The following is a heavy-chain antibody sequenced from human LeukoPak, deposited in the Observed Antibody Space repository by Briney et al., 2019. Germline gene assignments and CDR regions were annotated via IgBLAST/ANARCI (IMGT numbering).Heavy chain of an antibody. V-gene: IGHV1-18*01. CDR1: GGTFISYA. J-gene: IGHJ4*02. CDR2: ISAYNGNT. D-gene: IGHD6-13*01. CDR3: ARDYEAAAGTKTGY. Sequence: GASVKVSCKASGGTFISYAISWVRQAPGQGLEWMGWISAYNGNTNYAQKLQGRVTMTTDTSTSTAYMELRSLRSDDTAVYYCARDYEAAAGTKTGYWGQGTLVTVSS.